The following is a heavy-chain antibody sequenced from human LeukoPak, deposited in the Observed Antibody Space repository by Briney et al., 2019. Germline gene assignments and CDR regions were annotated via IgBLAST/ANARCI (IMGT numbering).Heavy chain of an antibody. CDR2: INPNSGGT. Sequence: ASVKLSCKASGYTFTGYYMHWVRQAPGQGLEWMGRINPNSGGTNYAQKFQGRVTMTRDTSISTAYMELSRLRSDDTAVYYCARGPLGYCSSTSCYPLYWGQGTLVTVSS. CDR3: ARGPLGYCSSTSCYPLY. V-gene: IGHV1-2*06. D-gene: IGHD2-2*01. CDR1: GYTFTGYY. J-gene: IGHJ4*02.